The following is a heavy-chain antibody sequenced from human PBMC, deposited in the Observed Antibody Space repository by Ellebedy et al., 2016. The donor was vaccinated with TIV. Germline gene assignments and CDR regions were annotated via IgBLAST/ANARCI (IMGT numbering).Heavy chain of an antibody. CDR2: IKQDGSEK. CDR1: GFTFSNYW. CDR3: ARDRPFGSF. Sequence: GESLKISXVVSGFTFSNYWMSWIRQAPGKGPEWVSNIKQDGSEKNYVDSVKGRFTISRDNAKNSLYLEMNSLRVDDTAMYYCARDRPFGSFWGQGTLVTVSS. V-gene: IGHV3-7*01. J-gene: IGHJ4*02. D-gene: IGHD3-10*01.